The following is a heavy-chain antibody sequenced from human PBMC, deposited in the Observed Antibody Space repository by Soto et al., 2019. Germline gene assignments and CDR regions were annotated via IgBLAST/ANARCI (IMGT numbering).Heavy chain of an antibody. CDR1: GFTFSSYA. V-gene: IGHV3-30-3*01. D-gene: IGHD3-9*01. Sequence: HPGGSLRLSCAASGFTFSSYAMHWVRQAPGKGLEWVAVISYDGSNKYYADSVKGRFTISRDNSKNTLYLQMNSLRAEDTAVYYCASNSEDYDILTGHEHLMDYWGQGTLVTVSS. CDR3: ASNSEDYDILTGHEHLMDY. CDR2: ISYDGSNK. J-gene: IGHJ4*02.